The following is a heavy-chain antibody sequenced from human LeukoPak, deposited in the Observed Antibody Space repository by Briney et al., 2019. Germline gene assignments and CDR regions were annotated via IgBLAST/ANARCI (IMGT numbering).Heavy chain of an antibody. J-gene: IGHJ4*02. Sequence: SETLSLTCTVSGGSISSGGYYWSWIRQHPGKGLEWIGYIHSTGSTYSNPALKSRVTISVATSKNQFSLKLSSVTAADTAVYYCASAYDSSGYYYFDYWGQGTLVTVSS. D-gene: IGHD3-22*01. CDR1: GGSISSGGYY. CDR2: IHSTGST. CDR3: ASAYDSSGYYYFDY. V-gene: IGHV4-31*03.